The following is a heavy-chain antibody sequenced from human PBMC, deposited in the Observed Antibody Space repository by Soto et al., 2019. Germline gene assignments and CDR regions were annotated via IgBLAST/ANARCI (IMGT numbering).Heavy chain of an antibody. Sequence: ASVKVSCKASGGTFSSYTISWVRQAPGQGLEWMGRIIPILGIANYAQKFQGRVTITADKSTSTAYMELSSLRSEDTAVYYCASRGVPSPAEYFQHWGQGTLVTVSS. J-gene: IGHJ1*01. CDR1: GGTFSSYT. CDR3: ASRGVPSPAEYFQH. D-gene: IGHD3-10*01. CDR2: IIPILGIA. V-gene: IGHV1-69*02.